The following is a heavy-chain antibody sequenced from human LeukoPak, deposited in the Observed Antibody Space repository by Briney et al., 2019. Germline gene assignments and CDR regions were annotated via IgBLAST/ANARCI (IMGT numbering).Heavy chain of an antibody. Sequence: GGSLRLSCAASGFTFSSYAMSWVHQAPGKGLEWVSAISGSGGSTYYADSVKGRFIISRDNSKNTLYLQMNSLRAEDTAVYYCAKFALRYCSGGSCHPFDYWGQGTLVTVSS. CDR1: GFTFSSYA. CDR3: AKFALRYCSGGSCHPFDY. V-gene: IGHV3-23*01. CDR2: ISGSGGST. D-gene: IGHD2-15*01. J-gene: IGHJ4*02.